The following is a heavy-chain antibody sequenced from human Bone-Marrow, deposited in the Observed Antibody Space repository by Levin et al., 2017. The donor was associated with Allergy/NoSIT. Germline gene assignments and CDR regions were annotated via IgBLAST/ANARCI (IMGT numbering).Heavy chain of an antibody. CDR2: ITVYNGNT. CDR3: ARVRTDSLTGDYSGAEALDI. V-gene: IGHV1-18*01. J-gene: IGHJ3*02. Sequence: ASVKVSCKASGYTFTNFGISWVRQAPGQGLQWMGWITVYNGNTNYAQRLQGRVTMTTDTSTSTASMELTSLRSDDTAAYYCARVRTDSLTGDYSGAEALDIWGQGTMITVSS. CDR1: GYTFTNFG. D-gene: IGHD3-9*01.